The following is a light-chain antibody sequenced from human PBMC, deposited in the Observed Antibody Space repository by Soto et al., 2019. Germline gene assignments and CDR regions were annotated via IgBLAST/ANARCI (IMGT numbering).Light chain of an antibody. CDR1: SRDGGGYNY. J-gene: IGLJ2*01. Sequence: QSALTQPASVSGSPGQSITVSCTGTSRDGGGYNYVSWYQQHPGKAPKLMIYGVTNRPSGVSNRFSGSKSGNTASLTISGLQAEDEADYYCSSYTSSTTLSVVFGGGTKLTVL. CDR3: SSYTSSTTLSVV. CDR2: GVT. V-gene: IGLV2-14*01.